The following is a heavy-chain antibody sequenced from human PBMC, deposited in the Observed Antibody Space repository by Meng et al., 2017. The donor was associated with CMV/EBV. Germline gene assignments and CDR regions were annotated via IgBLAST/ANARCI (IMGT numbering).Heavy chain of an antibody. CDR3: ARIGRYYDFWSGYQNWFDP. V-gene: IGHV2-26*01. CDR1: GFSLSNARMG. J-gene: IGHJ5*02. Sequence: SGPTLVKPTETLTLTCTVSGFSLSNARMGVSWIRQPPGKALEWLAHIFSNDEKSYSTSLKSRLTISKDTSKSQVVLTMTNMDPVDTATYYCARIGRYYDFWSGYQNWFDPWGLGTLVTVSS. D-gene: IGHD3-3*01. CDR2: IFSNDEK.